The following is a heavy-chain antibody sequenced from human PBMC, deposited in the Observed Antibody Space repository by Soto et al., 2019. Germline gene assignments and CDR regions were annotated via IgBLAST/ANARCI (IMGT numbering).Heavy chain of an antibody. D-gene: IGHD2-8*02. J-gene: IGHJ3*01. CDR1: MFSISAYE. Sequence: EVQIVESGGRLVQPGGSLRLSCDASMFSISAYEMFWVRQAPGKGLEWIAEIDSSGTTVYYADSAKGRFAISRENNKNVLFLQMDNVSVEDTAVYYCAVFVVYIGSDKSTAVDFWGQGTLVTVSS. CDR2: IDSSGTTV. CDR3: AVFVVYIGSDKSTAVDF. V-gene: IGHV3-48*03.